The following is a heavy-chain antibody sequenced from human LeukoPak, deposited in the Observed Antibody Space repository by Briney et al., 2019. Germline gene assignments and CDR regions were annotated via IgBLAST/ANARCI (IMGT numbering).Heavy chain of an antibody. J-gene: IGHJ4*02. CDR3: AKVVSGYHFDY. Sequence: TGGSLRLSCAASGFTFSNYAMSWVRQAPGKGLEWVSGISGSGGNTYYADSVKGRFTISRDNSQNTLYLQMNTLRAEDTAVYYCAKVVSGYHFDYWGQGTLVTVSS. D-gene: IGHD5-12*01. CDR2: ISGSGGNT. V-gene: IGHV3-23*01. CDR1: GFTFSNYA.